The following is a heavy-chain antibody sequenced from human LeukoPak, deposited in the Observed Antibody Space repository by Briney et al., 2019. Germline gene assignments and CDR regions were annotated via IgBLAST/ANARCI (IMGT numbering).Heavy chain of an antibody. CDR3: ARHRGLPPGGRQFDY. J-gene: IGHJ4*02. CDR1: GGSISSYY. D-gene: IGHD3-10*01. V-gene: IGHV4-59*08. CDR2: IYYSGST. Sequence: SETLSLTCTVSGGSISSYYWSWIRQPPGKGLEWIGYIYYSGSTNYNPSLKSRVTISVDTSKNQFSLKLSSVTAADTAVYYCARHRGLPPGGRQFDYWGQGPLVPVSS.